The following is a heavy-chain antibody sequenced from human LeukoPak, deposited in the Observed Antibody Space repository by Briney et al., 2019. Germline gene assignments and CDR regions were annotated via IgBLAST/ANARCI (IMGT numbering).Heavy chain of an antibody. CDR2: VSASGDST. J-gene: IGHJ4*02. Sequence: GGSLRLSCAASGFAFSSYAMSWVRQAPGRGLAWISTVSASGDSTSYADSVKGRFTISRDNSKNALYLQVNSLRADDAALYYCAKSHYYGSGSIDYWGQGTLVTVSS. CDR3: AKSHYYGSGSIDY. V-gene: IGHV3-23*01. CDR1: GFAFSSYA. D-gene: IGHD3-10*01.